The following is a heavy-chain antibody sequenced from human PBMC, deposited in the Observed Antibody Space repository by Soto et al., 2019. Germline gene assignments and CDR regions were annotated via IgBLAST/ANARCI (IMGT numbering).Heavy chain of an antibody. J-gene: IGHJ5*02. Sequence: SETLSLTCTVSGGSISSYHWSWIRQSAGKGLEWIGRIYTSGSTHYNPSLKSRVTVSIDTSKNQFFLTVNSVTAADSAAYYCAREASITIFGVSLRVVFDPWGQGSEVTVSS. V-gene: IGHV4-4*07. CDR1: GGSISSYH. CDR3: AREASITIFGVSLRVVFDP. CDR2: IYTSGST. D-gene: IGHD3-3*01.